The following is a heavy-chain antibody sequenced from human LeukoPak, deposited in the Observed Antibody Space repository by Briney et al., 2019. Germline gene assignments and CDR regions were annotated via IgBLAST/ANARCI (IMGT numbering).Heavy chain of an antibody. J-gene: IGHJ4*02. CDR1: GFIFSNYH. Sequence: GGSLRLSCAASGFIFSNYHMNWVRQAPEKGLEWVSYISSGSGTISYADSVKGRFTISRDNAKNSLYLQMNSLRAEDTAVYYCARIGHSSTWYLDHWGQGTLVTVSS. D-gene: IGHD6-13*01. CDR2: ISSGSGTI. CDR3: ARIGHSSTWYLDH. V-gene: IGHV3-48*01.